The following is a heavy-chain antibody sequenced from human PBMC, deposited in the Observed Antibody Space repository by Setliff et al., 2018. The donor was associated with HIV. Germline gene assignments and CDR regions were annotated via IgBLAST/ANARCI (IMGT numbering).Heavy chain of an antibody. CDR2: IIPIFGTA. J-gene: IGHJ4*02. CDR3: ARDESRGDWESFGY. Sequence: SVKVSCKASGGTFSSYAISWVRQAPGQGLEWMGGIIPIFGTANYAQNFQGRVTITADRSTSTTYMELSSLRSEDTAMYYCARDESRGDWESFGYWGQGTRVTVSS. V-gene: IGHV1-69*06. CDR1: GGTFSSYA. D-gene: IGHD2-21*01.